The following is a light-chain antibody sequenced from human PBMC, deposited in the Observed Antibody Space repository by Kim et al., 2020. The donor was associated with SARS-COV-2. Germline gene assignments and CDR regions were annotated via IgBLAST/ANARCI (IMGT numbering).Light chain of an antibody. V-gene: IGKV3-20*01. CDR3: QHYGSSSRT. J-gene: IGKJ1*01. CDR1: QSVSSNY. CDR2: SVS. Sequence: EIVLTQSPGTLSLSPGERATLSCRASQSVSSNYLAWYQQKPGQSPRLLIYSVSTRATGIPDRFSGSGSGTDFTLTISGLEPEDFAVYYCQHYGSSSRTFGHVTKVDIK.